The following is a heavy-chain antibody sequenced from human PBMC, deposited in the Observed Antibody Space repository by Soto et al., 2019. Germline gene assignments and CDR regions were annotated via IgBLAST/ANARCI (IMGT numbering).Heavy chain of an antibody. J-gene: IGHJ5*02. D-gene: IGHD2-8*01. V-gene: IGHV1-3*01. Sequence: GASVKVSCKASGYTFPSYAMHWVRQAPGQRLEWMGWINAGNGNTKYSQKFQGRVTITRDTSASTAYMELSSLRSEDTAVYYCARGYCTNGVCYTYPYDSSGYYYGWFDPWGQGTLVTVSS. CDR3: ARGYCTNGVCYTYPYDSSGYYYGWFDP. CDR2: INAGNGNT. CDR1: GYTFPSYA.